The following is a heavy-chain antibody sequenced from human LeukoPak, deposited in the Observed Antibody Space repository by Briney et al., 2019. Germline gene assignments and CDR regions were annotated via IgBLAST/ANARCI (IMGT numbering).Heavy chain of an antibody. CDR2: IYTSGTT. CDR3: AREQSVFLSDGDYPYYFDY. V-gene: IGHV4-4*07. J-gene: IGHJ4*02. CDR1: GGSIGNYY. D-gene: IGHD4-17*01. Sequence: PSETLSLTCTVSGGSIGNYYWNWIRQPAGKGLEWIGRIYTSGTTNYNPSLKSRVTISVDKSKNQFSLKLSSVTAADTAVYYCAREQSVFLSDGDYPYYFDYWGQGTLVTVSS.